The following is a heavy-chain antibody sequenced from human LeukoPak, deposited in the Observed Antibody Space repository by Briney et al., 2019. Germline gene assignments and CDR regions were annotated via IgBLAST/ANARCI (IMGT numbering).Heavy chain of an antibody. CDR1: GLTFSSHG. CDR3: ARDGGYHSSGPFDY. Sequence: GGSLRLSCAASGLTFSSHGMHWARQAPGKGLEWVSIIWYDGSDEYYADSVKGRFTISRDNSKNTLYLQMNSLRAEDTAVYYCARDGGYHSSGPFDYWGQGTLVTVSS. V-gene: IGHV3-33*01. J-gene: IGHJ4*02. D-gene: IGHD3-22*01. CDR2: IWYDGSDE.